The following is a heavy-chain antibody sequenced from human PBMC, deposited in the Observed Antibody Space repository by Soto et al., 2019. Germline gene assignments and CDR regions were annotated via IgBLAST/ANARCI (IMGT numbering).Heavy chain of an antibody. V-gene: IGHV1-69*04. CDR2: IIPILGIA. CDR1: GGTFSSYT. CDR3: ARDRSYSSGSFSSDY. D-gene: IGHD6-19*01. J-gene: IGHJ4*02. Sequence: ASVKVSCKASGGTFSSYTISWVRQAPGQGLEWMGRIIPILGIANYAQKFQGRVTITADKSTSTAYMELSSLRSEDTAVYYCARDRSYSSGSFSSDYWGQGTLVTVSS.